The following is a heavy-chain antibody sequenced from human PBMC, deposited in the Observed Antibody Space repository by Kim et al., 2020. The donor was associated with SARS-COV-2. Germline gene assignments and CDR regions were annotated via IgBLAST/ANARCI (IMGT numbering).Heavy chain of an antibody. Sequence: GGSLRLSCVGPDFTFKNFIMHWVRQAPGRGLEYVASITVSGALTFYSTSVRDRFAISRDNSKNTLYLQMTSLRTDDTAVYYCASGGKQEFLSTPGDYFDYWGQGSEVTVSS. V-gene: IGHV3-64*01. CDR1: DFTFKNFI. D-gene: IGHD7-27*01. J-gene: IGHJ4*02. CDR2: ITVSGALT. CDR3: ASGGKQEFLSTPGDYFDY.